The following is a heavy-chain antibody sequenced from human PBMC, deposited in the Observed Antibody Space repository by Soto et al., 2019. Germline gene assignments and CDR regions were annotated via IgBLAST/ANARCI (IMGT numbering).Heavy chain of an antibody. CDR1: GDSMKSHY. J-gene: IGHJ4*02. CDR3: ARVASLERPYYFDY. Sequence: QVQLQESGPGLVRPSETLSLTCTVSGDSMKSHYWTWIRQPPGKELEWIGYIYYSGSTKDSPSFHSRLTMSIDTSKKHFFLNLTSVTAADTAVYYCARVASLERPYYFDYWGQGILVTVS. D-gene: IGHD1-1*01. CDR2: IYYSGST. V-gene: IGHV4-59*11.